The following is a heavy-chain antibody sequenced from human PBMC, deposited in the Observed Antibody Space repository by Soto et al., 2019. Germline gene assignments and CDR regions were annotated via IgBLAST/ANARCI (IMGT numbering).Heavy chain of an antibody. V-gene: IGHV4-59*11. CDR3: ARANWYSEY. J-gene: IGHJ4*02. Sequence: SETLSLTCPVSGGSISNHYWSWIRQPPGKGLEWIGYIYYNGNTNYNPSLKSRVTMSVDTSKNQISLRLSSVTAADTAVYYCARANWYSEYWGQGTLVTVSS. D-gene: IGHD7-27*01. CDR2: IYYNGNT. CDR1: GGSISNHY.